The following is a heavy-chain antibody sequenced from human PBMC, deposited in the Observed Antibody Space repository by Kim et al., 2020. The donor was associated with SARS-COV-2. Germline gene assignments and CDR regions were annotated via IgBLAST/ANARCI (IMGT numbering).Heavy chain of an antibody. CDR3: AKTFYGDYVPFDY. Sequence: YADSVEGRFTISRDHSKNTLYLQMNSLRAEDTAVYYCAKTFYGDYVPFDYWGQGTLVTVSS. V-gene: IGHV3-23*01. D-gene: IGHD4-17*01. J-gene: IGHJ4*02.